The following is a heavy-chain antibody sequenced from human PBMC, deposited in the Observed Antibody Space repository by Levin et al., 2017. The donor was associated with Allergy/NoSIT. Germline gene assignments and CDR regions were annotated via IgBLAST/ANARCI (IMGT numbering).Heavy chain of an antibody. V-gene: IGHV3-74*01. CDR3: ARDVSGVRGVTRYNWFDP. J-gene: IGHJ5*02. Sequence: GGSLRLSCAASGFTFSNFWMHWVRQAPGKGLVWVSRVNNDGSSTTYADSVKGRFTISRDNAKNTLYLQMNSLRAEDTAVYFCARDVSGVRGVTRYNWFDPWGQGTLVTVSS. D-gene: IGHD3-10*01. CDR2: VNNDGSST. CDR1: GFTFSNFW.